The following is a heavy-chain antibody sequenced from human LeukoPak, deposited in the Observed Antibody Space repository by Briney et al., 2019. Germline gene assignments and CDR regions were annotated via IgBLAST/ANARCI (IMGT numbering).Heavy chain of an antibody. Sequence: GESLKISCLGSGSSFSTYWIAWVRQVPGKGLEWMGTIYLGDSDTTYSPSFQGQVSISADKSINTAYLQWSSLKASDTAVYYCARLGAVYGSGDCWGQGTLVTVSS. CDR1: GSSFSTYW. J-gene: IGHJ4*02. CDR2: IYLGDSDT. D-gene: IGHD3-10*01. CDR3: ARLGAVYGSGDC. V-gene: IGHV5-51*01.